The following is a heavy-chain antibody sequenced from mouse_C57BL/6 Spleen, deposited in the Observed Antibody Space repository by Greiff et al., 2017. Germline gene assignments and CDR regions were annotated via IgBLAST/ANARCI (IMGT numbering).Heavy chain of an antibody. CDR3: ARSRDYAPFAY. CDR2: IYPGSGST. J-gene: IGHJ3*01. D-gene: IGHD2-4*01. V-gene: IGHV1-55*01. CDR1: GYTFTSYW. Sequence: QVQLQQPGAELVKPGASVKMSCKASGYTFTSYWITWVKQRPGQGLEWIGDIYPGSGSTNYNEKFKSKATLNVDTSSSTAYMQLSSLTSEYSAVYYCARSRDYAPFAYWGQGTLVTVSA.